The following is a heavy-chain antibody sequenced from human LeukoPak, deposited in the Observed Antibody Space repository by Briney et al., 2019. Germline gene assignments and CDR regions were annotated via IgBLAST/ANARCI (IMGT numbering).Heavy chain of an antibody. CDR3: ARNRNYYDSSGYFGL. CDR2: IIPILGIA. V-gene: IGHV1-69*02. CDR1: GYTFASYY. Sequence: SVKVSCKASGYTFASYYMHWVRQAAGRGLEWLGRIIPILGIANYAQKFQGRVTITANTSTSTSYMELSRLRTEDTAVYYCARNRNYYDSSGYFGLWSQGTLVTVSS. D-gene: IGHD3-22*01. J-gene: IGHJ4*02.